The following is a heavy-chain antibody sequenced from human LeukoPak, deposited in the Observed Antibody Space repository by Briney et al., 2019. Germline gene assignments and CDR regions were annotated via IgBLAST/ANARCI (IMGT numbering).Heavy chain of an antibody. CDR3: AIGDYDYVWGTFGY. J-gene: IGHJ4*02. V-gene: IGHV3-72*01. D-gene: IGHD3-16*01. Sequence: PGGSLRLSCAASGFTFSDHYMDWVRQAPGKGLEWVGRTRNKANSYTTEYAASVKGRFTISRDDSKNSLYLQMNSLKTEDTAVYYCAIGDYDYVWGTFGYWGQGTLVTVSS. CDR1: GFTFSDHY. CDR2: TRNKANSYTT.